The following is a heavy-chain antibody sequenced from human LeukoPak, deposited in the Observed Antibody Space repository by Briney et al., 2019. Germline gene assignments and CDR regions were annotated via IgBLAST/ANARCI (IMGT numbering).Heavy chain of an antibody. Sequence: SGTLSLTCAVSGGSISSSNWWSWVRQPPGKGLEWIGEIYHSGSTNYNPSLKSRVTISVDKSKNQFSLKLSSVSAADTAVYYCARGPGYYGSGSFPYYFDYWGQGTLVTVSS. J-gene: IGHJ4*02. D-gene: IGHD3-10*01. CDR3: ARGPGYYGSGSFPYYFDY. CDR1: GGSISSSNW. CDR2: IYHSGST. V-gene: IGHV4-4*02.